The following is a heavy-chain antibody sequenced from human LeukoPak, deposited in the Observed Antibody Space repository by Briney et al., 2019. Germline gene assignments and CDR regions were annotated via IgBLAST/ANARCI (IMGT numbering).Heavy chain of an antibody. J-gene: IGHJ6*03. Sequence: ASVKVSCKASGYTFTSYGISWVRQAPGQGLEWMGWISAYNGNTNYAQKLQGRVTMTTDTSTSTVYMELTSLRSEDTALYYCATVKFRFQEEGYYMDVWGKGTTVTVSS. CDR1: GYTFTSYG. CDR3: ATVKFRFQEEGYYMDV. V-gene: IGHV1-18*01. CDR2: ISAYNGNT. D-gene: IGHD3-10*01.